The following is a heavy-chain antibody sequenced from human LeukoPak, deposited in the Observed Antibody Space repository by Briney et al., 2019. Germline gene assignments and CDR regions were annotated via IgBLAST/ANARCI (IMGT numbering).Heavy chain of an antibody. V-gene: IGHV3-53*01. CDR2: IYIDGST. CDR3: ARMGGGEQWLVNWFDP. CDR1: GFIVSNKY. D-gene: IGHD6-19*01. Sequence: GGSLRLSCAASGFIVSNKYMSWVRQAPGKGLEWVSVIYIDGSTYYSDSVKGRFTFSRDNFKNTLYLQMNSLRAEDRDVYYCARMGGGEQWLVNWFDPWGQGTLVTVSS. J-gene: IGHJ5*02.